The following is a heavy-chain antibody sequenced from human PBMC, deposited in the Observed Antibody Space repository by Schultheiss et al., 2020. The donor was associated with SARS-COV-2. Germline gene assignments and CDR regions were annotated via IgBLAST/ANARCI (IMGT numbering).Heavy chain of an antibody. CDR3: ARFGGSGNYYPFDF. Sequence: GESLKISCAASGFTFSSYAMNWVRQAPGKGLEWISYISSSGSYTNYADSVKGRFTISRDNAKNSLYLQMNSLRAEDTAVYYCARFGGSGNYYPFDFWGQGTLVTVSS. CDR2: ISSSGSYT. J-gene: IGHJ4*02. D-gene: IGHD3-10*01. CDR1: GFTFSSYA. V-gene: IGHV3-21*05.